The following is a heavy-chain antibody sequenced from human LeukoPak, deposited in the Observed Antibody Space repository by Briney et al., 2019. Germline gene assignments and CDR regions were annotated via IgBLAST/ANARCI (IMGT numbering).Heavy chain of an antibody. CDR2: IYYSGNT. V-gene: IGHV4-39*01. D-gene: IGHD5-18*01. CDR1: GGSISSSSYY. J-gene: IGHJ4*02. Sequence: AGTLSLTCTVSGGSISSSSYYWGWIRQPPGKGLEWIGSIYYSGNTYYNPSLKSRVTISVDTSKNQFSLKLSSVTAADTAVYYCARQSTAMVTFDYWGQGTLVPVSS. CDR3: ARQSTAMVTFDY.